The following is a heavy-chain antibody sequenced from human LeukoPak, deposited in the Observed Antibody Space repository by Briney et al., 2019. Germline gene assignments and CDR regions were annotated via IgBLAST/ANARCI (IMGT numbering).Heavy chain of an antibody. CDR1: GGSLSSYY. Sequence: SETLSLTCTVSGGSLSSYYWSWIRQPRGKGLEWIGYIYYSGSTNYNPSLKSRVTISVDTSKNQFSLKLGSVTAEDTAVYYCARDRGAAAGLFDYWGQGTLVTVSS. CDR2: IYYSGST. CDR3: ARDRGAAAGLFDY. V-gene: IGHV4-59*01. J-gene: IGHJ4*02. D-gene: IGHD6-13*01.